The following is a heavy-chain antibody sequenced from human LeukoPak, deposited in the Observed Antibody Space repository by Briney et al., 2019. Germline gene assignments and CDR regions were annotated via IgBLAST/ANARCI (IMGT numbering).Heavy chain of an antibody. CDR3: ARDSHDYGDYEGFDY. CDR2: IGIAGDT. Sequence: GGSLRLSCAASGFTFSSYDMHWVRQSTGGGLEWVSGIGIAGDTYYLGSVKGRFTISRDNAQNSLYLQMNSLRAEDTAVYYCARDSHDYGDYEGFDYWGQGTLVTVSS. J-gene: IGHJ4*02. V-gene: IGHV3-13*01. CDR1: GFTFSSYD. D-gene: IGHD4-17*01.